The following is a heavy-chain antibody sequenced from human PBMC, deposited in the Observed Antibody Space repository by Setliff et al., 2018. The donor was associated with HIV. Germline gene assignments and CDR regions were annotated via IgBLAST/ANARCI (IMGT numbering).Heavy chain of an antibody. CDR1: GYTFTDFF. V-gene: IGHV1-2*02. J-gene: IGHJ3*02. Sequence: ASVKVSCKASGYTFTDFFIHWVRQAPGQGLEWMGWISPHNGDKNILQKFRGRVTMTRDTSINTAYLEFSGLRSDDTAVYYCARGHSHGYGYSGSYGPFDIWGQGTMVTVSS. CDR3: ARGHSHGYGYSGSYGPFDI. CDR2: ISPHNGDK. D-gene: IGHD1-26*01.